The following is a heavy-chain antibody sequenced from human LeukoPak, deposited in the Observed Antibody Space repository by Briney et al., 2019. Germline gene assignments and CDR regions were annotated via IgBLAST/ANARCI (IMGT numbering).Heavy chain of an antibody. CDR3: ARQGDTGSWYFDY. Sequence: GGSLRLSCAASGFTFSTYGMHWVRQAPGKGLEWVAVISYDGSNKYYADSVKGRFTISRDNSKSTLYLQMDSLIAGDTAVYYCARQGDTGSWYFDYWGQGTLVTVSS. D-gene: IGHD2-21*02. CDR1: GFTFSTYG. J-gene: IGHJ4*02. CDR2: ISYDGSNK. V-gene: IGHV3-30*19.